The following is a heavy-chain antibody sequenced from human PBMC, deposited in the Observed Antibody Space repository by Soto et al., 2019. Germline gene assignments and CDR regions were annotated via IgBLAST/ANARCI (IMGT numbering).Heavy chain of an antibody. CDR2: IYSGGST. CDR1: GFTVSNNY. Sequence: EVQLVETGGGLIQPGGSLRLSCAASGFTVSNNYMSWVRQAPGKGLECVSLIYSGGSTFYADAVNGRFTISRDNSKNTLFLQMNSLRAEDTAVYFCATYTSLDYWGQGTLVTVSS. J-gene: IGHJ4*02. D-gene: IGHD2-2*02. V-gene: IGHV3-53*02. CDR3: ATYTSLDY.